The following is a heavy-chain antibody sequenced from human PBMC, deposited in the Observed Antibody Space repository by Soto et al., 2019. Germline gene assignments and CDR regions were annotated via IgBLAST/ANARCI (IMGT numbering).Heavy chain of an antibody. V-gene: IGHV1-24*01. Sequence: ASVKVSCKVSGYTLTELSMHWVRQAPGKGLEWMGGFDPEDGETIYAQKFQGRVTMTEDTSTDTAYMELSSLRSEDTAVYYCATPDSSSWYPRLSGRESKKLNFDYWGQGTLVTVSS. CDR2: FDPEDGET. J-gene: IGHJ4*02. D-gene: IGHD6-13*01. CDR3: ATPDSSSWYPRLSGRESKKLNFDY. CDR1: GYTLTELS.